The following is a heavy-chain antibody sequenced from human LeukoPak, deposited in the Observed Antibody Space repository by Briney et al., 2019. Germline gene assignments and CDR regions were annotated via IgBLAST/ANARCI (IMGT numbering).Heavy chain of an antibody. V-gene: IGHV1-46*01. J-gene: IGHJ4*02. D-gene: IGHD6-13*01. Sequence: EWMGIINPSGGSTSYAQKFQGRVTMTRDTSTSTVYMELSSLRSEDTAVYYCARGGHSDFDYWGQGTLVTVSS. CDR3: ARGGHSDFDY. CDR2: INPSGGST.